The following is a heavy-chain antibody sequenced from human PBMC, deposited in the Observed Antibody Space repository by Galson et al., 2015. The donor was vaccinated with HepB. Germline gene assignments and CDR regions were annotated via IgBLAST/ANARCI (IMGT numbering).Heavy chain of an antibody. Sequence: SLRLSCAASGFTFSTYWMTWVRQAPEKGLECVATIKQDGSDKYYVDSVEGRFTISRDNAKNSLYLQMNSLRAEDTAVYYCATLTASGPHWYFDLWGRGTLVTVSS. CDR3: ATLTASGPHWYFDL. J-gene: IGHJ2*01. D-gene: IGHD2-15*01. CDR2: IKQDGSDK. V-gene: IGHV3-7*03. CDR1: GFTFSTYW.